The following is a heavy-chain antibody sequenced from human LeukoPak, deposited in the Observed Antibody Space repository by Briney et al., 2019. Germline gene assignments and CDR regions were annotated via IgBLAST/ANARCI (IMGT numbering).Heavy chain of an antibody. J-gene: IGHJ2*01. V-gene: IGHV4-59*01. CDR1: GGSISSYY. CDR2: IYYSGST. CDR3: ARGDYYDSSGYHPFDL. D-gene: IGHD3-22*01. Sequence: PSETLSLTCTVSGGSISSYYWSWIRQPPGKGLEWIGYIYYSGSTNYNPSLKSRVTISVDTSKNQFSLKLSSVTAADTAVYYCARGDYYDSSGYHPFDLWGRGTLVTVSS.